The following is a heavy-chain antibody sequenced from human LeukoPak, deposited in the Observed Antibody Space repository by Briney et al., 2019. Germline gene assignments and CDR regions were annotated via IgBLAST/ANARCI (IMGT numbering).Heavy chain of an antibody. CDR2: IYHSGST. J-gene: IGHJ4*02. Sequence: SETLSLTCTVSGGSISSGGYYWSWIRQPPGKGLDWIGSIYHSGSTYYNPSLKSRVTISVDTSKNQFSLKLSSVTAADTAVYYCARVKAAAAPFDNWGQGSLVTVSS. CDR1: GGSISSGGYY. D-gene: IGHD6-13*01. CDR3: ARVKAAAAPFDN. V-gene: IGHV4-39*07.